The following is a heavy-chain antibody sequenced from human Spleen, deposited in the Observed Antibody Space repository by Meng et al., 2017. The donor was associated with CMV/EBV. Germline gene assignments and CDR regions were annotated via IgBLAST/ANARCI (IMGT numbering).Heavy chain of an antibody. CDR2: ISSSSSTI. CDR1: GFTFSSYS. V-gene: IGHV3-48*04. J-gene: IGHJ3*02. CDR3: ARGRYYYDSSGSASNAFDI. Sequence: LSLTCAASGFTFSSYSMNWVRQAPGKGLEWVSYISSSSSTIYYADSVKGRFTISRDNAKNSLYLQMNSLRAEDTAVYYCARGRYYYDSSGSASNAFDIWGQGTMVTVSS. D-gene: IGHD3-22*01.